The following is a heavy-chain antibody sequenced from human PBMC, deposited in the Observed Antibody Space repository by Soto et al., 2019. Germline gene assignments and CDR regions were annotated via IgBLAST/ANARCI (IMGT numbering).Heavy chain of an antibody. CDR1: VFTLTRSA. CDR2: ISAGGGCT. CDR3: AKYVMPWMETFAY. D-gene: IGHD5-12*01. V-gene: IGHV3-23*01. Sequence: GGPLRLSCAGSVFTLTRSAVSWVRQAPGKGLEWVSGISAGGGCTYYADSVKGRFTISRDVSKKPVYLQMNGLRVEDTAVYYCAKYVMPWMETFAYWGHGTLVTVSS. J-gene: IGHJ4*01.